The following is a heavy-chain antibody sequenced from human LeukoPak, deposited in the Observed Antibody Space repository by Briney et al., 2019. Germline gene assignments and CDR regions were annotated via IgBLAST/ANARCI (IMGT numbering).Heavy chain of an antibody. CDR2: INHSGST. CDR3: ARGTGASWFDP. V-gene: IGHV4-30-4*08. Sequence: SQTLSLTCTVSGGSISSGDYYWSWIRQPPGKGLEWIGEINHSGSTNYNPSLKSRVTISVDTSKNQFSLKLSSVTAADTAVYYCARGTGASWFDPWGQGTLVTVSS. J-gene: IGHJ5*02. CDR1: GGSISSGDYY.